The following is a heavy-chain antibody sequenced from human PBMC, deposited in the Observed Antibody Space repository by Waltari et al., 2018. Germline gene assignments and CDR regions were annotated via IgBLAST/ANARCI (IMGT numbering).Heavy chain of an antibody. J-gene: IGHJ4*02. CDR1: GGSISSSSYY. CDR3: ARDGHDQGLGDY. D-gene: IGHD3-9*01. Sequence: QLQLQESGPGLVKPSETLSLTCTVSGGSISSSSYYWGWIRQPPGKGLEWIGSIYYSGSTYNTPSLKSRVTISVDTSKNQFSLKLSSVTAADTAVYYCARDGHDQGLGDYWGQGTLVTVSS. CDR2: IYYSGST. V-gene: IGHV4-39*07.